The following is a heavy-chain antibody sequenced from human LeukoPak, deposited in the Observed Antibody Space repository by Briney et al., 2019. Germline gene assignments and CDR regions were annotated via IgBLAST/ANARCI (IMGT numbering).Heavy chain of an antibody. V-gene: IGHV1-69*13. CDR1: GGTFISYA. Sequence: ASVKVSCKASGGTFISYAISWVRQAPGQGLEWMGGIIPIFGTANYAQKFQGRVTITADESTSTAYMELSSLRSEDTAVYYCARDHPDYASDPWGQGTLVTVSS. J-gene: IGHJ5*02. CDR2: IIPIFGTA. CDR3: ARDHPDYASDP. D-gene: IGHD4-17*01.